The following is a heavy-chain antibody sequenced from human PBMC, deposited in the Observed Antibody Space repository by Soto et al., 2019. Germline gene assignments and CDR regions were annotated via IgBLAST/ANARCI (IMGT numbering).Heavy chain of an antibody. D-gene: IGHD3-22*01. Sequence: SETLSLTCTVPGGSISSGGYYWSWIRQHPGKGLEWIGYIYYSGSTYYNPSLKSRVTISVDTSKNQFSLKLSSVTAADTAVYYCARDSSGNWFDPWGQGTLVTVSS. V-gene: IGHV4-31*03. CDR3: ARDSSGNWFDP. CDR2: IYYSGST. CDR1: GGSISSGGYY. J-gene: IGHJ5*02.